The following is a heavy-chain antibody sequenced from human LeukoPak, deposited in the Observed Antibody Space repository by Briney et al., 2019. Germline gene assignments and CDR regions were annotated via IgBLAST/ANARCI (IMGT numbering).Heavy chain of an antibody. CDR1: GFTFNNYG. CDR3: ARDHRYCSGGSCYPRTPEFDY. CDR2: IRFDGSKK. J-gene: IGHJ4*02. Sequence: GGSLRLSCVASGFTFNNYGIHWIRQAPGKGLEWVAFIRFDGSKKFYSDSVKGRFTISRDNAKNSLYLQMNSLRAEDTAVYYCARDHRYCSGGSCYPRTPEFDYWGQGTLVTVSS. V-gene: IGHV3-30*02. D-gene: IGHD2-15*01.